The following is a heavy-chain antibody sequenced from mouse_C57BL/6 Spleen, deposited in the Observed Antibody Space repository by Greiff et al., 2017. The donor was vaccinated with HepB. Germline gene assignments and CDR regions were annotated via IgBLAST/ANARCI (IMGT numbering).Heavy chain of an antibody. CDR1: GFTFSDYY. CDR2: ISNGGGST. Sequence: EVQLQQSGGGLVQPGGSLKLSCAASGFTFSDYYMYWVRQTPEKRLEWVAYISNGGGSTYYPDNVKGRFTISRDNAKNTLYLQMSRLKSEDTAMYYCARSIYDGYYVDYYAMDYWGQGTSVTVSS. J-gene: IGHJ4*01. CDR3: ARSIYDGYYVDYYAMDY. D-gene: IGHD2-3*01. V-gene: IGHV5-12*01.